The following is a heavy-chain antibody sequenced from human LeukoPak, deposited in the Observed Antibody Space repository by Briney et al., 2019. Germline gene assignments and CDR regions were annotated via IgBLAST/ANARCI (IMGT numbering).Heavy chain of an antibody. D-gene: IGHD2-2*03. CDR1: GYTFTSYD. V-gene: IGHV1-2*02. CDR2: INPNSGGT. J-gene: IGHJ4*02. Sequence: ASVKVSCKASGYTFTSYDINWVRQATGQGLEWMGWINPNSGGTNYAQKFQGRVTMTRDTSISTAYMELSRLRSDDTAVYYCARGGMHGSKEYWGQGTLVTVSS. CDR3: ARGGMHGSKEY.